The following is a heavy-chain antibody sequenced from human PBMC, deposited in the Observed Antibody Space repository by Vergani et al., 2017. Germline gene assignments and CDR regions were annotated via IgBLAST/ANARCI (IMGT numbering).Heavy chain of an antibody. CDR2: INPTTGNP. CDR1: GYSFNNYA. V-gene: IGHV7-4-1*01. Sequence: QEQLVQSGSELKKPGASVKVSCKASGYSFNNYAIHWVRQAPGQGLEWMGWINPTTGNPKYARAFTGRFVFSLDTSISTAYLQIGSLKAEDTAVYFCARAKRGRLAVGATDSWGQGTLLTVSS. J-gene: IGHJ4*02. D-gene: IGHD6-19*01. CDR3: ARAKRGRLAVGATDS.